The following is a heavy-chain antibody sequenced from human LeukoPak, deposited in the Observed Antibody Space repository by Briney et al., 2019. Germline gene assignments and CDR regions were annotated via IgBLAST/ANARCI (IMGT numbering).Heavy chain of an antibody. J-gene: IGHJ3*02. CDR1: GFTFSSYA. Sequence: GGSLRLSCAASGFTFSSYAMSWVRQAPGKGLEWVSAISGSGGSTYYADSVKGRFTISRDNSKNTLYLQMNSLRAEDTAVYYCARPQGYGDYGNSAFDIWGQGTMVTVSS. CDR3: ARPQGYGDYGNSAFDI. CDR2: ISGSGGST. D-gene: IGHD4-17*01. V-gene: IGHV3-23*01.